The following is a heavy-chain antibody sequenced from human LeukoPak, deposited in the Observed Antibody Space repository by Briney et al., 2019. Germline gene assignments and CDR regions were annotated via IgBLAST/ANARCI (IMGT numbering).Heavy chain of an antibody. CDR2: IYSGGST. CDR1: GFTFSSYA. J-gene: IGHJ4*02. Sequence: PGGSLRLSCAASGFTFSSYAMSWVRQAPGKGLEWVSVIYSGGSTYYADSVKGRFTISRDNSKNTLYLQMNSLRAEDTAVYYCARGMVRGVIDFLDYWGQGTLVTVSS. D-gene: IGHD3-10*01. V-gene: IGHV3-66*02. CDR3: ARGMVRGVIDFLDY.